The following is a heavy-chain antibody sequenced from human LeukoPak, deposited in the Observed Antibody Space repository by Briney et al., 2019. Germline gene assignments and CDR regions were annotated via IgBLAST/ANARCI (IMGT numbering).Heavy chain of an antibody. Sequence: PGGSLRLSCAASGFTFSRYSMNWVRQAPGKGLEWVSSIISSSSYIYYADSVKGRFTISRDKAKNSLYLQMNSLRAEDTAVYYCARGVAASKLQAYDYWGQGTLVTVSS. J-gene: IGHJ4*02. CDR1: GFTFSRYS. CDR3: ARGVAASKLQAYDY. D-gene: IGHD6-19*01. CDR2: IISSSSYI. V-gene: IGHV3-21*01.